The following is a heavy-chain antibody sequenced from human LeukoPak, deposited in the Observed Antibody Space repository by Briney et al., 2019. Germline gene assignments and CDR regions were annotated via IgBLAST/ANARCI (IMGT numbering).Heavy chain of an antibody. J-gene: IGHJ3*02. CDR1: GGSISSSSYY. V-gene: IGHV4-39*07. Sequence: SETLSLTCTVSGGSISSSSYYWGWIRQPPGKGLEWIGSIYYSGSTYYNPSLKSRVTISVDTSKNQFSLKLSSVTAADTAVYYCAREEDRGAFDIWGQGTMVTVSS. CDR2: IYYSGST. CDR3: AREEDRGAFDI.